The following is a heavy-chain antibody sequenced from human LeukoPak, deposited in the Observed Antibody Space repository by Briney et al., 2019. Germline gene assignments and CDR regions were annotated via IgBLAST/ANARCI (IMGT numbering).Heavy chain of an antibody. D-gene: IGHD5-12*01. CDR1: GYTFTSYA. CDR3: TRGNSGYDSGGYFDY. J-gene: IGHJ4*02. CDR2: IIPIFGTA. V-gene: IGHV1-69*05. Sequence: ASVKVSCKASGYTFTSYAISWVRQAPGQGLEWMGGIIPIFGTANYAQKFQGRVTITTDESTSTAYMELSSLRSEDTAVYYCTRGNSGYDSGGYFDYWGQGTLVTVSS.